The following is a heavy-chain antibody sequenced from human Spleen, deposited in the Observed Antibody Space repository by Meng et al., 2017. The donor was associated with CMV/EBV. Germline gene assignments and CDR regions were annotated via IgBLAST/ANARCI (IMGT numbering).Heavy chain of an antibody. CDR3: ARGIAAGTDWGGRPL. D-gene: IGHD6-13*01. J-gene: IGHJ4*02. V-gene: IGHV4-39*01. Sequence: GSDSNTSRYWGWIRQPPGKGLEWSRLIYNSGNTYYNPSHKSRVTISVDTSKNQFSLKLTSVTAADTAVYYCARGIAAGTDWGGRPLWGQGTLVTVSS. CDR2: IYNSGNT. CDR1: GSDSNTSRY.